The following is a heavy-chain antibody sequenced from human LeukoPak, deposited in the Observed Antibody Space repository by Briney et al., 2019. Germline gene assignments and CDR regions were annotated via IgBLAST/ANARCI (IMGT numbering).Heavy chain of an antibody. V-gene: IGHV3-30*02. CDR1: GFSFSSYG. CDR3: AELGITMIGGV. Sequence: GRSLRLSCAGSGFSFSSYGMHWVRQVPGKGLEWMAFIRSDGSNKYYADPVKGRFTISRDNAKNSLYLQMNSLRAEDTAVYYCAELGITMIGGVWGKGTTVTISS. D-gene: IGHD3-10*02. CDR2: IRSDGSNK. J-gene: IGHJ6*04.